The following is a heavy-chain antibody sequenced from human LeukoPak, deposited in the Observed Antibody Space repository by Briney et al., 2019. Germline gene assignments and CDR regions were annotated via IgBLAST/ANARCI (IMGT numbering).Heavy chain of an antibody. J-gene: IGHJ6*04. CDR2: ISGSGGST. CDR3: XXXXXTXXGXV. CDR1: YG. V-gene: IGHV3-23*01. Sequence: YGXSXVRQAPGXGLXWVSVISGSGGSTXYADSVKGRFTISRXXSKXMLYLQMNSLRAEDTAVYYXXXXXXTXXGXVWGXGXTXTISS.